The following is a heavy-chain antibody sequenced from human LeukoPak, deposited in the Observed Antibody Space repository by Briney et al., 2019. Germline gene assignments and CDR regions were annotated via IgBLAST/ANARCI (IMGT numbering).Heavy chain of an antibody. D-gene: IGHD5-12*01. J-gene: IGHJ4*02. V-gene: IGHV4-34*01. CDR1: GGSFSGYY. CDR2: INHSGST. Sequence: SETLSLTCAVYGGSFSGYYWSWIRQPPGKGLEWIGEINHSGSTNYNPSLKSRVTISVDTSKNQFSLKLSSVTAADTAVYYCARGGGWLPFDYWGQGTLVTVS. CDR3: ARGGGWLPFDY.